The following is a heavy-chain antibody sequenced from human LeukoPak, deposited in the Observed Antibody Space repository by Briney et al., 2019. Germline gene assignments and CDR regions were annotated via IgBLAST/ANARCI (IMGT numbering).Heavy chain of an antibody. V-gene: IGHV3-21*06. CDR1: GFTFSAYS. Sequence: GGSLRLSCVVSGFTFSAYSMNWVRQAPGKGLEWVSFISSSASHIHHADSVKGRFTISRDNAKNSLSLQLNSLRAEDTAVYFCARSKVIQADALDVWGQGTTVTISS. CDR3: ARSKVIQADALDV. J-gene: IGHJ6*02. CDR2: ISSSASHI. D-gene: IGHD5-18*01.